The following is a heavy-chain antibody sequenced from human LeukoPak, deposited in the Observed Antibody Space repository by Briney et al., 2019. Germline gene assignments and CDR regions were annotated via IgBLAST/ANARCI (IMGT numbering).Heavy chain of an antibody. CDR1: GYTFTSYY. Sequence: ASVKVSCKASGYTFTSYYMHWVRQAPGQGLEWMGIINPSGGSTSYAQKFQGRVTMTRDTSTSTVYMELSSLRAEDTAVYYCAKVRYGYYDSSGYPYWGQGTLVTVSS. CDR2: INPSGGST. J-gene: IGHJ4*02. D-gene: IGHD3-22*01. V-gene: IGHV1-46*01. CDR3: AKVRYGYYDSSGYPY.